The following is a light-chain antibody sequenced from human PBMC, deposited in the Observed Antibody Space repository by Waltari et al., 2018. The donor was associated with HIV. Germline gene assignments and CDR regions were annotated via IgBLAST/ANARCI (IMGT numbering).Light chain of an antibody. Sequence: QSALTQPASVSGSPGQSITISCTGASFDIYGYTFVSWFQHHPGKAPQVIIYEVSNRPSGVSNRFSGSKSGNTASLTISGLQPEDEAEYFCVSYKSSSSPVFGGGTKLTV. J-gene: IGLJ3*02. CDR3: VSYKSSSSPV. CDR2: EVS. V-gene: IGLV2-14*01. CDR1: SFDIYGYTF.